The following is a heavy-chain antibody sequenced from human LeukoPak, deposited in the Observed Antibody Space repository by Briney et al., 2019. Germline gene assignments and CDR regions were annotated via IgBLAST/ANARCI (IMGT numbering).Heavy chain of an antibody. CDR1: GFTFSSYA. CDR3: ARDNYSSWGGNYYYYMDV. J-gene: IGHJ6*03. V-gene: IGHV3-30-3*01. CDR2: ISYDGSNK. Sequence: GGSLRLSCAASGFTFSSYAMHWVRQAPGKGLEWVGVISYDGSNKYYADSVKGRFTISRDNSKNTLYLQMNSLRAEDTAVYYCARDNYSSWGGNYYYYMDVWGKGTTVTVSS. D-gene: IGHD6-13*01.